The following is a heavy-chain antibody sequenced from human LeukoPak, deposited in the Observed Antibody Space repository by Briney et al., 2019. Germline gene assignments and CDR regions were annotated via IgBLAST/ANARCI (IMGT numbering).Heavy chain of an antibody. Sequence: GGSLRLSCAASGFTFSSYAMSWVRHAPGKGLEWASLISWDGGSTYYADSVKGRFTISRDNSKNSLYLQMNSLRTEDTALYYCAKDESFVLDYWGQGTLVTVSS. CDR2: ISWDGGST. D-gene: IGHD6-6*01. J-gene: IGHJ4*02. CDR3: AKDESFVLDY. V-gene: IGHV3-43*01. CDR1: GFTFSSYA.